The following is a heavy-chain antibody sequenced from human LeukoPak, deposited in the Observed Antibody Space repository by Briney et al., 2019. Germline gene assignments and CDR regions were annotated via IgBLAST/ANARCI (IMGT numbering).Heavy chain of an antibody. CDR3: ARGRFGVGELFDY. V-gene: IGHV4-34*01. CDR1: GGSFSGYY. D-gene: IGHD1-26*01. J-gene: IGHJ4*02. Sequence: SETLSLTCAVYGGSFSGYYWSWIRQPPGKGLEWIGEINHSGSTNYNPSLKSRVTISVDTSKNQFSLKLSSVTAADTAVYYCARGRFGVGELFDYWGQGTLVTVSS. CDR2: INHSGST.